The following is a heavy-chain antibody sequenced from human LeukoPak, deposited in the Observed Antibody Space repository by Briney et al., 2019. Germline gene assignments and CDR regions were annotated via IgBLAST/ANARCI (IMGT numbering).Heavy chain of an antibody. CDR2: ISGSGGST. V-gene: IGHV3-23*01. D-gene: IGHD6-13*01. CDR1: GFTFSSYA. Sequence: GGSLRLSCAASGFTFSSYAMSWVRQAPGKGLEWVSAISGSGGSTYYADSVKGRFTISRDNSKNTLYLQMNSLRAEDTAVYYCAKVVGSRYSSSKALDYWGQGTLDTVSS. J-gene: IGHJ4*02. CDR3: AKVVGSRYSSSKALDY.